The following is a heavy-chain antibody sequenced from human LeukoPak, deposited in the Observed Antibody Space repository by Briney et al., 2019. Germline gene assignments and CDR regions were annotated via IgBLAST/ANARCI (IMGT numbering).Heavy chain of an antibody. CDR1: GGSFSGYY. Sequence: SETLSLTCAVYGGSFSGYYWSWIRQPPGKGLGWIGEINHSGSTNYNPSLKSRVTISVDTSKNQFSLKLSSVTAADTAVYYCARGMASSSSRAGYDYWGQGTLVTVSS. V-gene: IGHV4-34*01. CDR2: INHSGST. D-gene: IGHD3-22*01. CDR3: ARGMASSSSRAGYDY. J-gene: IGHJ4*02.